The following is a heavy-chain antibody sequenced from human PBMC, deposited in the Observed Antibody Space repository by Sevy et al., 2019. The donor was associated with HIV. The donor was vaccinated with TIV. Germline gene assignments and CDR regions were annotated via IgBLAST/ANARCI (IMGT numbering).Heavy chain of an antibody. J-gene: IGHJ4*02. V-gene: IGHV3-7*01. CDR1: GFTFTTYW. D-gene: IGHD1-1*01. CDR2: IKQDGSEK. CDR3: ERGSYNALD. Sequence: GGSLRLSCAASGFTFTTYWMTWVRQAPGKGLEWVANIKQDGSEKYYVDSVKGRFTISRDNAKNSVYLQMNSLRVEDTAVYYCERGSYNALDWGQGTLVTVSS.